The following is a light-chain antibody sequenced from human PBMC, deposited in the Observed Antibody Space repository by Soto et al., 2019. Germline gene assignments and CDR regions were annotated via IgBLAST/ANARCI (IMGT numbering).Light chain of an antibody. CDR3: SSYTTSTTVV. CDR1: SSDVGGYNY. CDR2: DVS. J-gene: IGLJ1*01. V-gene: IGLV2-11*01. Sequence: QSALTQPRSVSGSPGQSVTISCTGTSSDVGGYNYVSWYQQHPGKAPKLMIYDVSTRPSGVPDRFSGSKSGNTASLTVSGLQAEDEADYYCSSYTTSTTVVFGTGTKLTVL.